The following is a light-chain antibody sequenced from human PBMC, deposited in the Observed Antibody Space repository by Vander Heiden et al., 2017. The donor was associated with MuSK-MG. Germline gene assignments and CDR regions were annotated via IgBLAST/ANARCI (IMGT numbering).Light chain of an antibody. V-gene: IGKV1-39*01. CDR3: QQSYSTPSHT. J-gene: IGKJ4*01. CDR1: QSISSY. Sequence: IQMTHSPSSLSASVGDRATITCRASQSISSYLSWYQQKPGKAPKLLIYAASRLQSGVTSRFSGSGSGTDFTLTISSLQPEDFATYYCQQSYSTPSHTFGGGTKVEIK. CDR2: AAS.